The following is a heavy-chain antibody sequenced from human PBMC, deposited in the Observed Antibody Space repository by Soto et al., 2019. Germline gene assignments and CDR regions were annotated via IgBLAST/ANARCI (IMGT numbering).Heavy chain of an antibody. CDR2: IWYDGSNK. CDR3: ARVLYYDDAFDI. J-gene: IGHJ3*02. CDR1: GFAFSSYG. D-gene: IGHD3-22*01. V-gene: IGHV3-33*01. Sequence: WGSLRLSCAAAGFAFSSYGMHRVRQAPGKGLEWVAVIWYDGSNKYYADSVKGRFTISRDNSKNTLYLQMNSLRAEDTAVYYCARVLYYDDAFDIWGQGTMVTVSS.